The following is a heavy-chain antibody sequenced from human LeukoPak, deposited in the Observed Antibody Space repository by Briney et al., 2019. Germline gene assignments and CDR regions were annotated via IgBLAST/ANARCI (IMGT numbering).Heavy chain of an antibody. J-gene: IGHJ4*02. D-gene: IGHD6-19*01. V-gene: IGHV1-2*02. CDR1: GYTFTGYC. CDR2: INPNSGGT. Sequence: ASVKVSCKASGYTFTGYCMHWVRQAPGQGLEWMGWINPNSGGTNYAQKFQGRVTMTRDTSISTAYMELSRLRSDDTAVYYCASLPYSSGWFDYWGQGTLVTVSS. CDR3: ASLPYSSGWFDY.